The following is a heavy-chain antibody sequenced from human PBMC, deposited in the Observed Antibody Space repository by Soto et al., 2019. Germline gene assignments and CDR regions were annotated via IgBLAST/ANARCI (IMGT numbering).Heavy chain of an antibody. J-gene: IGHJ4*02. V-gene: IGHV4-39*01. CDR3: ARQRGYCSGGSCPCDY. CDR2: IYYSGST. Sequence: SETLSLTCTVSGGSISSNSYYWGWIRQPPGKGLEWIGSIYYSGSTYYNPSLKSRVTISVDTSKNQFSLKLSSVTAADTAVYYCARQRGYCSGGSCPCDYWGQGTLVTVSS. D-gene: IGHD2-15*01. CDR1: GGSISSNSYY.